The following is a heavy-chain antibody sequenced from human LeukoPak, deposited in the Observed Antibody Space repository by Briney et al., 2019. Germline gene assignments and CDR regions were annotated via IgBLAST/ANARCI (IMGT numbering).Heavy chain of an antibody. J-gene: IGHJ4*02. CDR1: GFTFTSSA. D-gene: IGHD3-22*01. CDR3: AAEEILNDSSGYYYASEDY. V-gene: IGHV1-58*02. Sequence: ASVKVPCKASGFTFTSSAMQWVRQARGQRLEWIGWIVVGSGNTNYAQKFQERVTITRDMSTSTAYMELSSLRSEDTAVYYCAAEEILNDSSGYYYASEDYWGQGTLVTVSS. CDR2: IVVGSGNT.